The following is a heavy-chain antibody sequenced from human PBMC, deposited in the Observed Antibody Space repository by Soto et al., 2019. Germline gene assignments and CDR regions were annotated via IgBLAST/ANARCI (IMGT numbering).Heavy chain of an antibody. CDR2: ISGSNGAT. J-gene: IGHJ5*01. Sequence: QAQLVQSGAEVKKPGASVKVSCKFSGYNFINYGMTWVRQAPGQGLEWMGWISGSNGATKYAQRFQARLTLTTDTSTNTPYMELRSLRVDDTAVYYCARDSKWLIINGNWFDSWGQGTLVTVSS. D-gene: IGHD5-12*01. CDR1: GYNFINYG. CDR3: ARDSKWLIINGNWFDS. V-gene: IGHV1-18*04.